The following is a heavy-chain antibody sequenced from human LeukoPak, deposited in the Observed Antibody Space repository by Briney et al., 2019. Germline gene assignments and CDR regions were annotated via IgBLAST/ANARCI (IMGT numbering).Heavy chain of an antibody. V-gene: IGHV3-23*01. J-gene: IGHJ3*02. CDR3: ARRRYCSSTSCYTTRGDAFDI. Sequence: PGGSLRLSCAASGFTFSSYAMSWVRQAPGKGLEWVSAISGSGGSTYYADSVKGRFTISRDNSKNTLYLQMNSLRAEDTAVYYCARRRYCSSTSCYTTRGDAFDIWGQGTMVTVSS. CDR2: ISGSGGST. D-gene: IGHD2-2*02. CDR1: GFTFSSYA.